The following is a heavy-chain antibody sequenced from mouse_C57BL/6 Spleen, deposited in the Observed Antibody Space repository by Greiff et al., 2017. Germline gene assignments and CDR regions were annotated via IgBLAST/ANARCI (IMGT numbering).Heavy chain of an antibody. D-gene: IGHD4-1*01. CDR1: GFTFSSYA. V-gene: IGHV5-4*01. Sequence: EVQLVESGGGLVKPGGSLKLSCAASGFTFSSYAMSWVRQTPGKRLEWVATISDGGRYTYYPDNVKGRFTISRDNAKNNLYLQMSHLKSEDTAMYYCARESPNWDFDYWGQGTTLTVSS. CDR3: ARESPNWDFDY. J-gene: IGHJ2*01. CDR2: ISDGGRYT.